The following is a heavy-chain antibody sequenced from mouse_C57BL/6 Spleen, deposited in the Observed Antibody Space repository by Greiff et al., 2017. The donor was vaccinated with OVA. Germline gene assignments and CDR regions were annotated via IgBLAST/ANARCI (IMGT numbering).Heavy chain of an antibody. CDR3: ARGDSSGYLGWFAY. Sequence: QVQLQQPGAELVRPGSSVKLSCKASGYTFTSYWMHWVKQRPIQGLAWIGNIDPSDRATHYNQKFKDKATVTVDKAASTAYMQLSSLTSEDSAVYYCARGDSSGYLGWFAYWGQGTLVTVSA. J-gene: IGHJ3*01. V-gene: IGHV1-52*01. CDR1: GYTFTSYW. D-gene: IGHD3-2*02. CDR2: IDPSDRAT.